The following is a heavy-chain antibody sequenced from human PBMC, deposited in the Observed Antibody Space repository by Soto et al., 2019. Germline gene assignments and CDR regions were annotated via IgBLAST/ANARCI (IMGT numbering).Heavy chain of an antibody. CDR3: ARVHVMVVAGSTFDY. J-gene: IGHJ4*01. CDR2: IYHGGTT. D-gene: IGHD6-19*01. Sequence: SETLSLTCTVSVYSISSGSYWAWIRQPPGKGPEWIASIYHGGTTFYNPSLKSRITISVDTSNNQFSLKLTSVTAADTAVYYCARVHVMVVAGSTFDYWGHGTLVTVSS. V-gene: IGHV4-38-2*02. CDR1: VYSISSGSY.